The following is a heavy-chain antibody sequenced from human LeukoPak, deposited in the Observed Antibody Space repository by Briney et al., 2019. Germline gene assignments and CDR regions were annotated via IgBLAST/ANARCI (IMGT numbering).Heavy chain of an antibody. CDR1: GGSISSSSYY. D-gene: IGHD1-26*01. J-gene: IGHJ6*03. CDR2: IYYSGST. Sequence: SETLSLTCTVSGGSISSSSYYWGWIRQPPGKGLEWIGSIYYSGSTYYNPSLKSRVTISVDTSKNQFSLKLSSVTAADTAVYYCARRGGSYRKSYYYYYMDVWGKGTTVTISS. CDR3: ARRGGSYRKSYYYYYMDV. V-gene: IGHV4-39*07.